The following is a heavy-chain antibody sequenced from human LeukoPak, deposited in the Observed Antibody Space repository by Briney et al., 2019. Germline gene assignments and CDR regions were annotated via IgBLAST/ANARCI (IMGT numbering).Heavy chain of an antibody. J-gene: IGHJ4*02. Sequence: GSLRLSCAASGFTFDDYAMHWVRQAPGKGLEWVSSISSSSSYIYYADSVKGRFTISRDNAKNSLYLQMNSLRAEDTAVYYCARVNYYDSSGYYQFFDYWGQGTLVTVSS. CDR3: ARVNYYDSSGYYQFFDY. D-gene: IGHD3-22*01. CDR2: ISSSSSYI. V-gene: IGHV3-21*01. CDR1: GFTFDDYA.